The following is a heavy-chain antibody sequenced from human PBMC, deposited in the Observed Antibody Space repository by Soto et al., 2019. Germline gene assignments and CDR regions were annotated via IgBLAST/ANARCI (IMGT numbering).Heavy chain of an antibody. V-gene: IGHV3-9*01. CDR3: ASGRGYDILTGYYPYFDY. J-gene: IGHJ4*02. Sequence: EVQLVESGGGLAQPGRSLRLSCAASGFTFDDYAMHWVRQAPGKGLEWVSGISWNSDSIGYADSVKGRFTISRDNAKKSXXLQMNSLRAEDTALYYCASGRGYDILTGYYPYFDYWGQGTLVTVSS. CDR1: GFTFDDYA. D-gene: IGHD3-9*01. CDR2: ISWNSDSI.